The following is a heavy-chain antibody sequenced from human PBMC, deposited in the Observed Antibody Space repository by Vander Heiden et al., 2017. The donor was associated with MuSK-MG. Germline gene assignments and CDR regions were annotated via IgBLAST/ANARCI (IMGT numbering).Heavy chain of an antibody. Sequence: QVQLQQGGAGLLKPSESLSLTCAVHVGSFSGHYWSGIRQPPGKGLEWIGEINHSGSTNYTPSLKSRVTISVDTSKNQFSLKLSSVTAADTAVYYCASAVTSLYYRGMDVWGQGTTVTVSS. CDR1: VGSFSGHY. V-gene: IGHV4-34*01. D-gene: IGHD4-17*01. J-gene: IGHJ6*02. CDR2: INHSGST. CDR3: ASAVTSLYYRGMDV.